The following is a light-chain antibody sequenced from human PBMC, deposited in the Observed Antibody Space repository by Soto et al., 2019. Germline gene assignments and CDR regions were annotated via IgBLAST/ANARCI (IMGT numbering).Light chain of an antibody. CDR1: QGISTY. Sequence: DIQMTQSPSSLSESAGDRVTITCRASQGISTYLNWYQQKPGKAPKLLIYAASSLQSGVPSRFSGSGSETDFTLTISSLQPEDCATYSCQQSYSTTWTFSQGTKVEIQ. J-gene: IGKJ1*01. CDR3: QQSYSTTWT. V-gene: IGKV1-39*01. CDR2: AAS.